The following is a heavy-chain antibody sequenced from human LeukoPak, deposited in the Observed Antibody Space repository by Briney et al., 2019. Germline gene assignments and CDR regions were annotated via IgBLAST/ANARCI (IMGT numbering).Heavy chain of an antibody. CDR2: INPNSGGT. V-gene: IGHV1-2*02. Sequence: ASVTVSCTASGYTFTGYYMHWVRQAPGQGLEWMGWINPNSGGTNYAKKFQGRVTMTRDTSISTAYMELSRLRSDDTAVYYCAREENIVGATLGDYWGQGTLVTVSS. D-gene: IGHD1-26*01. J-gene: IGHJ4*02. CDR3: AREENIVGATLGDY. CDR1: GYTFTGYY.